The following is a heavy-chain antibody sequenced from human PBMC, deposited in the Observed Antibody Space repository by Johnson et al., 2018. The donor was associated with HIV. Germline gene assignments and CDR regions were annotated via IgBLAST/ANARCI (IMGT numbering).Heavy chain of an antibody. D-gene: IGHD5/OR15-5a*01. CDR1: GFTFSNYE. CDR3: TRERYGVQAIDAFDI. J-gene: IGHJ3*02. Sequence: QVQLVESGGGVVQPGRSLRLSCAASGFTFSNYEMHWVRQAPGKGLEWVAFISYHGSNQYYADSVKGRFIVSRDNSKTTLFLQMNSLRADDMAVYFCTRERYGVQAIDAFDIWGQGKLVTVS. V-gene: IGHV3-30-3*01. CDR2: ISYHGSNQ.